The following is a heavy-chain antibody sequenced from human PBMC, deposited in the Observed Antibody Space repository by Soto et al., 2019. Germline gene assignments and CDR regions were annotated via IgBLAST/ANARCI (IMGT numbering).Heavy chain of an antibody. CDR3: ARHPGGSGYDIPNWFDT. Sequence: SETLSLTCTVSGGAISGSSYYWGWIRQPPGKGLEWIATFYYSGSTYSNPSLTSRVTISVDTSTSQFSLKLISVTAADAAMYYCARHPGGSGYDIPNWFDTGGQGTLVTVSS. CDR1: GGAISGSSYY. D-gene: IGHD5-12*01. V-gene: IGHV4-39*01. J-gene: IGHJ5*02. CDR2: FYYSGST.